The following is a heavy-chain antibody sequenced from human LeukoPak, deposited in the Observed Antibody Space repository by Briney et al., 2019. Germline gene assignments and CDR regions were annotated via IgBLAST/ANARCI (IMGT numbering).Heavy chain of an antibody. CDR2: IWYDGSNK. CDR1: GFTFSSYG. CDR3: ARDRETMVRGVTNYYYGMDV. D-gene: IGHD3-10*01. J-gene: IGHJ6*02. V-gene: IGHV3-33*01. Sequence: PGGSLRLSCAASGFTFSSYGMHWVRQAPGKGLEWVAVIWYDGSNKYYADSVKGRFTISRDNSKNTLYLQMNSLRAEDTAVYYCARDRETMVRGVTNYYYGMDVWGQGTTVTVSS.